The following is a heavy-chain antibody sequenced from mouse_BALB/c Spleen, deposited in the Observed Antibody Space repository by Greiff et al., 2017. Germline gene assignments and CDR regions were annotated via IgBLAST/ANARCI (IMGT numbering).Heavy chain of an antibody. D-gene: IGHD1-1*01. CDR2: ISSGGGST. CDR3: ARFYYYGSSYWYFDV. CDR1: GFAFSSYD. V-gene: IGHV5-12-1*01. J-gene: IGHJ1*01. Sequence: DVKLVESGGGLVKPGGSLKLSCAASGFAFSSYDMSWVRQTPEKRLEWVAYISSGGGSTYYPDTVKGRFTISRDNAKNTLYLQMSSLKSEDTAMYYCARFYYYGSSYWYFDVWGAGTTVTVSS.